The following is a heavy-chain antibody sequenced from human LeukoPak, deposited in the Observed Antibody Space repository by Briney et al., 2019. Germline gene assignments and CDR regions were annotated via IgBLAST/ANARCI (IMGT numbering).Heavy chain of an antibody. CDR1: GGSISSYY. J-gene: IGHJ4*02. CDR2: MYYSGST. V-gene: IGHV4-59*01. CDR3: ARAHSSSWYLIDY. D-gene: IGHD6-13*01. Sequence: SETLSLTCTVSGGSISSYYWSWIRQPPGKGLEWIGYMYYSGSTNYNPSLKSRVTISVDTSKNQFSLKLSSVTAADTAVYYCARAHSSSWYLIDYWGQGTLVTVSS.